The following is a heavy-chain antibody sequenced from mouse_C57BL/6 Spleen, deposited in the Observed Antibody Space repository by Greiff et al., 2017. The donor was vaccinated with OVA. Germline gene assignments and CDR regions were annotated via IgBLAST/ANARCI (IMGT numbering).Heavy chain of an antibody. CDR1: GYAFSSYW. V-gene: IGHV1-80*01. D-gene: IGHD2-4*01. J-gene: IGHJ3*01. Sequence: QVQLKQSGAELVKPGASVKISCKASGYAFSSYWMNWVKQRPGKGLEWIGQIYPGDGDTNYNGKFKGKATLTADKSSSTAYMQLSSLTSEDSAVYFCARSRNDYEFADWGQGTLVTVSA. CDR3: ARSRNDYEFAD. CDR2: IYPGDGDT.